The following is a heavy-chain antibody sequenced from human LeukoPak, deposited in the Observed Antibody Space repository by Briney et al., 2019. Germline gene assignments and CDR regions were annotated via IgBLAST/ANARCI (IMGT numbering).Heavy chain of an antibody. CDR2: IYHSGST. CDR3: ARSPFDDAFDI. CDR1: GGSISSGGYY. J-gene: IGHJ3*02. Sequence: SQTLSLTCTVSGGSISSGGYYWSWIRQPPGKGLEWIGYIYHSGSTYYNPSLKSRVTISVDRSKNQFSLKLSSVTAADTAVYYCARSPFDDAFDIWGQGTMVTVSS. V-gene: IGHV4-30-2*01.